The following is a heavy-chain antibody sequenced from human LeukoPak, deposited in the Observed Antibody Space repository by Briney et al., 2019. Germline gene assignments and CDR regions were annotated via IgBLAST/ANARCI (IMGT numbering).Heavy chain of an antibody. CDR2: IHTSGST. D-gene: IGHD3-10*01. Sequence: SETLSLTCTVSGASISSTSYCWGWIRQPAGKGLEWIGHIHTSGSTNYNPSLKSRLTISADTSKNQFSLNLSSVTAADTAVYYCARLGWLYGSGSMNWFDPWGQGTLVTVSS. CDR1: GASISSTSYC. V-gene: IGHV4-61*09. J-gene: IGHJ5*02. CDR3: ARLGWLYGSGSMNWFDP.